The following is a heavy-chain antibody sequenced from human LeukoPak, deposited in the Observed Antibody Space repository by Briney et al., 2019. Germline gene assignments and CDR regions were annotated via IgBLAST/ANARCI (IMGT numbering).Heavy chain of an antibody. CDR2: IYYSGST. CDR3: AREWEWELLYDY. D-gene: IGHD1-26*01. V-gene: IGHV4-30-4*08. Sequence: SETLSLTXTVSGGSISSGDYYWSWIRQPPGEGLEWIGYIYYSGSTYYNPSLKSRVTISVDTSKNQFSLKLSSVTAADTAVYYCAREWEWELLYDYWGQGTLVTVSS. CDR1: GGSISSGDYY. J-gene: IGHJ4*02.